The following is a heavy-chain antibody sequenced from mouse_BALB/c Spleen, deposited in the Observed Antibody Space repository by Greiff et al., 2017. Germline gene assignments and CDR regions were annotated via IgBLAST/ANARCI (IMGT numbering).Heavy chain of an antibody. CDR2: ISYSGST. V-gene: IGHV3-8*02. CDR1: GDSITSGY. D-gene: IGHD1-2*01. J-gene: IGHJ2*01. CDR3: ARYRTTAYYFDY. Sequence: VQLKESGPSLVKPSQTLSLTCSVTGDSITSGYWNWIRKFPGNKLEYMGYISYSGSTYYNPSLKSRISITRDTSKNQYYLQLNSVTTEDTATYYCARYRTTAYYFDYWGQGTTLTVSS.